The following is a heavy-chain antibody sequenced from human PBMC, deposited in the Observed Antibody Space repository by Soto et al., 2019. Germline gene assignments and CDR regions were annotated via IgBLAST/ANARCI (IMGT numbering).Heavy chain of an antibody. J-gene: IGHJ5*02. CDR3: VRGGFLSHDHVIIAPATLGFDP. V-gene: IGHV1-8*01. CDR2: MNPNRTNT. D-gene: IGHD2-2*01. Sequence: QVQLMQSGAEVKKPGASVKVSCKASGYTFTTYDINWVRQAPGQGLEWMGWMNPNRTNTGYAEKFQDRVTNTRDTYISTAYMELSSLRYDDTAVYYCVRGGFLSHDHVIIAPATLGFDPWGQGTLVTVSS. CDR1: GYTFTTYD.